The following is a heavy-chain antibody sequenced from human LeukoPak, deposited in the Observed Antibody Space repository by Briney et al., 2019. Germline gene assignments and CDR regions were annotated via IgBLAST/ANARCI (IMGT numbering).Heavy chain of an antibody. CDR2: MNPNSGDT. CDR3: TRDMRGAAAADDAFDI. Sequence: GASVKVSCKASGYTFTSCDINWVRQAPGQGLEWMGWMNPNSGDTGYAQNFQGRVTITRDTSISTAYMELSSLRSEDTAVYYCTRDMRGAAAADDAFDIWGQGTMVTVSS. J-gene: IGHJ3*02. D-gene: IGHD6-13*01. V-gene: IGHV1-8*03. CDR1: GYTFTSCD.